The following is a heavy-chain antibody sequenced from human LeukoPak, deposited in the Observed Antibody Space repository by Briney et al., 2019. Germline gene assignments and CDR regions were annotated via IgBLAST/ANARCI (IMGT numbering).Heavy chain of an antibody. V-gene: IGHV4-39*07. CDR3: AGNYDSSGYYPPYYFDY. D-gene: IGHD3-22*01. CDR2: IYYSGST. CDR1: GGSISSSSYY. J-gene: IGHJ4*02. Sequence: SETLSLTCTVSGGSISSSSYYWGWIRQPPGKGLEWIGSIYYSGSTYYNPSLKSRVTISVDTSKNQFSLKLSSVTAADTAVYYCAGNYDSSGYYPPYYFDYWGQGTLVTVPS.